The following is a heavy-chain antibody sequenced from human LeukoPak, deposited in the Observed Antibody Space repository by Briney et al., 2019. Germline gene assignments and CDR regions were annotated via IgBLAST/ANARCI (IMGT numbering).Heavy chain of an antibody. CDR1: GYTLTELS. CDR2: FDPEDGET. V-gene: IGHV1-24*01. Sequence: ASVKVSCKVSGYTLTELSMHWMRQAPGKGLEWMGGFDPEDGETIYAQKFQGRVTMTEDTSTDTAYMELSSLRSEDTAVYYCARVGNPPEMTTVTLFDYWGQGTLVTVSS. J-gene: IGHJ4*02. D-gene: IGHD4-17*01. CDR3: ARVGNPPEMTTVTLFDY.